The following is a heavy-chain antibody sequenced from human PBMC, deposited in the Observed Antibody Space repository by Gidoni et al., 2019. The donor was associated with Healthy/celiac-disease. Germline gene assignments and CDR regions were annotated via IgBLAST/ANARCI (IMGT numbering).Heavy chain of an antibody. CDR1: GGSISSGGYS. J-gene: IGHJ5*02. CDR3: AREHCSSTSCYEESWFDP. V-gene: IGHV4-31*03. CDR2: IYYRGST. Sequence: QVQLQESGPGLVKPSQTMSLTCPVSGGSISSGGYSWSWIRQHPGKGLELIGYIYYRGSTYYNPSLKSRVTISVDTSKNQFSLKLSSVTAADTAVYYCAREHCSSTSCYEESWFDPWGQGTLVTVSS. D-gene: IGHD2-2*01.